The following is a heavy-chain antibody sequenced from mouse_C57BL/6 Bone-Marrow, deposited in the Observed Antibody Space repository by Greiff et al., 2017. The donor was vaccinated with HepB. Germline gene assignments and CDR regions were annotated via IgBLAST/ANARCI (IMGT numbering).Heavy chain of an antibody. Sequence: EVKLLESGPGMVKPSQSLSLTCTVTGYSITSGYDWHWIRHFPGNKLEWMGYISYSGSTNYNPSLKSRISITHDTSKNHFFLKLNSVTTEDTATYYCAREITTVVAGDWYFDVWGTGTTVTVSS. CDR2: ISYSGST. J-gene: IGHJ1*03. D-gene: IGHD1-1*01. CDR1: GYSITSGYD. V-gene: IGHV3-1*01. CDR3: AREITTVVAGDWYFDV.